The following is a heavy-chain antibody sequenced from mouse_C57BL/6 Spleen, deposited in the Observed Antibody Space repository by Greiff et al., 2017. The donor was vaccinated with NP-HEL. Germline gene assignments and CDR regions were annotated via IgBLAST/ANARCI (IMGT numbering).Heavy chain of an antibody. CDR3: AREFYPRVDY. Sequence: QVQLQQPGAELVRPGTSVKLSCKASGYTFTSYWMHWVKQRPGQGLEWIGVIDPSDSYPNYNQQFKGKATLTVDTSSSTAYMQLSSLTSEDSAVYYCAREFYPRVDYWGQGTSVTVSS. J-gene: IGHJ4*01. CDR2: IDPSDSYP. CDR1: GYTFTSYW. V-gene: IGHV1-59*01. D-gene: IGHD2-3*01.